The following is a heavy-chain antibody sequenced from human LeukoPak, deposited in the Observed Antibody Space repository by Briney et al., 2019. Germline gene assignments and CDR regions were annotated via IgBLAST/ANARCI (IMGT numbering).Heavy chain of an antibody. CDR3: AKGLTGYSNYGMDV. CDR2: ISGTGSRT. V-gene: IGHV3-23*01. D-gene: IGHD3-9*01. J-gene: IGHJ6*02. Sequence: GGSLRLSCAASGFTFSSYAMDWVRQAPGKGLEWVSAISGTGSRTYYADSVKGRFTISRDNSKNTLYLQMKSLRVEHTARYYCAKGLTGYSNYGMDVWGQGTTVTVSS. CDR1: GFTFSSYA.